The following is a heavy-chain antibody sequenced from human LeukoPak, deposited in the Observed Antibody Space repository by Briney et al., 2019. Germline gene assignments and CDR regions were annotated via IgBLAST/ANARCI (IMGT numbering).Heavy chain of an antibody. D-gene: IGHD6-13*01. Sequence: SQTLSLTCAISGDSVSSNSATWNWIRQSPSRGLEWLGRTYYRSKWYHEYAVPVKSRITINPDTSKNQFSLQVNSVTPEDTAVYYCAGSHSSTWYPDCWGQGTLVTVSS. CDR1: GDSVSSNSAT. V-gene: IGHV6-1*01. J-gene: IGHJ4*02. CDR3: AGSHSSTWYPDC. CDR2: TYYRSKWYH.